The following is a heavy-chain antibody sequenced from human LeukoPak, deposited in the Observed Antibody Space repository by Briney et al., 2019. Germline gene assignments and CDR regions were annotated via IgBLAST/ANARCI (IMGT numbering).Heavy chain of an antibody. J-gene: IGHJ4*02. CDR1: GYTFTSYY. CDR3: ARGGAVAKPVDY. CDR2: ITPSGGST. Sequence: ASVKVSCKASGYTFTSYYMHWVRHAPGQGLEWMGIITPSGGSTSYEKKFQGRVTMTRDTSTSTVYMELSSLRSEDTAVYYCARGGAVAKPVDYWGQGTLVTVSS. D-gene: IGHD6-19*01. V-gene: IGHV1-46*01.